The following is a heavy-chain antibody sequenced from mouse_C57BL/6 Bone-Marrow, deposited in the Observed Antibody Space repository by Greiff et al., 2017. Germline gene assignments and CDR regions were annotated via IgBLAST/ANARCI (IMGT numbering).Heavy chain of an antibody. D-gene: IGHD1-1*01. CDR2: IHPNSGST. CDR3: ARGRITTVVDYFDY. CDR1: GYTFTSYW. J-gene: IGHJ2*01. Sequence: QVQLQQPGAELVKPGASVKLSCKASGYTFTSYWMHWVKQRPGQGLEWIGMIHPNSGSTNYNEKFKSKATLTVDKSSSTAYMQLSSLTSEDSAVYYCARGRITTVVDYFDYWGQGTTLTVSS. V-gene: IGHV1-64*01.